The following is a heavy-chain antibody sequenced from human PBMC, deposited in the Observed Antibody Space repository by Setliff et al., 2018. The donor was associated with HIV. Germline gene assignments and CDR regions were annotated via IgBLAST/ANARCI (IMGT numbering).Heavy chain of an antibody. Sequence: PSETLSLTCTVSSGSIKSYYWSWIRQPPGKGLEWVGYIYGSGSTNYNPSLKSRVTLSVDTSKHQFSLKLSSVTAADTAVYYCARVQMAYAAFDVWGQGTMVTVSS. CDR1: SGSIKSYY. D-gene: IGHD4-17*01. CDR3: ARVQMAYAAFDV. V-gene: IGHV4-59*01. CDR2: IYGSGST. J-gene: IGHJ3*01.